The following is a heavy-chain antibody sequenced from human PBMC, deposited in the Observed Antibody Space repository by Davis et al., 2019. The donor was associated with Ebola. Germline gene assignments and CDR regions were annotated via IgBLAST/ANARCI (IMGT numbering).Heavy chain of an antibody. CDR3: ARGGKDIVVVVAATHWFDP. D-gene: IGHD2-15*01. CDR1: GYTFTSYY. J-gene: IGHJ5*02. Sequence: ASVKVSCKASGYTFTSYYMHWVRQAAGQGLEWMGIINPSGGSTGYAQKFQGRVTMTRDTSTSTVYMELSSLRSEDTAVYYCARGGKDIVVVVAATHWFDPWGQGTLVTVSS. V-gene: IGHV1-46*01. CDR2: INPSGGST.